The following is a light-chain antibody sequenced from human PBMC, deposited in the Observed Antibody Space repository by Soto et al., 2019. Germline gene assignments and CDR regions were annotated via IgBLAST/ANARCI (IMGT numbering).Light chain of an antibody. CDR2: AAS. V-gene: IGKV1-27*01. CDR1: QGISIY. CDR3: QKYNNAPLRA. J-gene: IGKJ4*01. Sequence: DIQMTQSPSSLSASVGDRVTITCRASQGISIYLAWYQQKPGKVPKLLIYAASTLQSGVPSRFSGSGSGTDFTLTISSLQPEDVATSYCQKYNNAPLRAFGGGTKVEIK.